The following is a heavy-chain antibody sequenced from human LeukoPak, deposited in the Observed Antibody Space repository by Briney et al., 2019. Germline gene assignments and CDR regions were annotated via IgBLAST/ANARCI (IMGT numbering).Heavy chain of an antibody. D-gene: IGHD2/OR15-2a*01. V-gene: IGHV3-7*01. J-gene: IGHJ4*02. CDR2: IKQDASDK. Sequence: PGGSLRLSCAASGFTFTNYWMSWVRQAPGKGLEWVASIKQDASDKYYVDSVKGRFTISRDNAKNSLFLQMISLRAEDTAVYYCVRDSMDYWGEGILVTVSS. CDR3: VRDSMDY. CDR1: GFTFTNYW.